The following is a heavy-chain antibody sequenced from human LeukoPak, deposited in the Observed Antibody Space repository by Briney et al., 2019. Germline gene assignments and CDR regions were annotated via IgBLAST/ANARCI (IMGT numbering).Heavy chain of an antibody. Sequence: GGSLRLSCGASGFTFSSHWMSWVRQAPGKGLEWVANINQDGSRKNYVGSVKGRFTISRDNAKNSLELQMNSLRVEDTAVYYCVGCDGYNSCYFDYWGQGTLVTVSS. CDR2: INQDGSRK. V-gene: IGHV3-7*01. D-gene: IGHD5-24*01. J-gene: IGHJ4*02. CDR3: VGCDGYNSCYFDY. CDR1: GFTFSSHW.